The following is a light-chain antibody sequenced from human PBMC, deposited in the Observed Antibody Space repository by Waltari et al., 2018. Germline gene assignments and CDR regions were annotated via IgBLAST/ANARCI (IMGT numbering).Light chain of an antibody. J-gene: IGLJ3*02. CDR3: ATWDDSLNGRV. CDR1: SSNIGITT. Sequence: QSVLTQPPLASGTPGQRVTISCSGHSSNIGITTVTWYQQLPGTAPKLLIYANYHRPSGVPDRFSASKSDTSASLAISGLQSEDEADYFCATWDDSLNGRVFGGGTKLAVL. CDR2: ANY. V-gene: IGLV1-44*01.